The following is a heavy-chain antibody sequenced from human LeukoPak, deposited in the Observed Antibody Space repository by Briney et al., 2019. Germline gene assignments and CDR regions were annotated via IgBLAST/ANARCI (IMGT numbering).Heavy chain of an antibody. CDR1: GFTFSSYS. J-gene: IGHJ6*02. Sequence: GGSLRLSCAASGFTFSSYSMNWVRQAPEKGLEWVSSISSSSSYIYYADSVKGRFTIPRDNAKNSLYLQMNSLRAEDTAVYYCASHMVVVTVQDYYYGMDVWGQGTTVTVSS. CDR3: ASHMVVVTVQDYYYGMDV. CDR2: ISSSSSYI. V-gene: IGHV3-21*01. D-gene: IGHD2-21*02.